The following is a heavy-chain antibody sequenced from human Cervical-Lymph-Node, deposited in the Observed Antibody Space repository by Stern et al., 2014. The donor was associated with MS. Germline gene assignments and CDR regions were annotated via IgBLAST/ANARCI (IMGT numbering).Heavy chain of an antibody. V-gene: IGHV3-9*01. CDR1: GLTFDDYA. D-gene: IGHD6-13*01. Sequence: EVQLVESGGGLVQPGRSLRLSCAVSGLTFDDYAMHWVRQAPGKGLEWVSGISWNSDNIGYAESVKGRFTISRDNVKNSLYLQMNTLRPEDTAFYCCAKDGSSSLTGGAFDIWGQGTMVTVYS. J-gene: IGHJ3*02. CDR3: AKDGSSSLTGGAFDI. CDR2: ISWNSDNI.